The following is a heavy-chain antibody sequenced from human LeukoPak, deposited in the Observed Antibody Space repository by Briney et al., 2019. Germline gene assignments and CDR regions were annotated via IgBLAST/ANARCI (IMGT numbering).Heavy chain of an antibody. CDR3: AAGIAVAGSHYYGMDV. D-gene: IGHD6-19*01. CDR2: ISAYNGNT. V-gene: IGHV1-18*01. J-gene: IGHJ6*02. Sequence: ASVKVSCKASGYTFTSYGISWVRQAPGQGLEWMGWISAYNGNTNYAQKLQGRVTMTTDTSTSTAYMELSSLRSEDTAVYYCAAGIAVAGSHYYGMDVWGQGTTVTVSS. CDR1: GYTFTSYG.